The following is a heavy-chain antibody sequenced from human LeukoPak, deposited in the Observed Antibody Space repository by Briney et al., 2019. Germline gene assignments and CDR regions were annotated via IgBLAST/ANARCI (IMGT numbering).Heavy chain of an antibody. CDR2: IGTAGDT. D-gene: IGHD6-13*01. Sequence: PGGSLTLSCPASGFTFSSYDMHWVRQATGKGLEWVSAIGTAGDTYYPGSVKGRFTISRENAKNSLYLQMNSLRAGDTAVYYCARDRIAAAGGAFDIWGQGTMVTVSS. CDR1: GFTFSSYD. V-gene: IGHV3-13*01. J-gene: IGHJ3*02. CDR3: ARDRIAAAGGAFDI.